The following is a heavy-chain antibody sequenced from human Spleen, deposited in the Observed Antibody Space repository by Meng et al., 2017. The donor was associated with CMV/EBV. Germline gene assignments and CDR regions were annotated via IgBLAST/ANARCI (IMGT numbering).Heavy chain of an antibody. CDR1: GGSISNYY. D-gene: IGHD2-2*01. CDR3: ARSHPVVPAANDY. Sequence: SETLSLTCTVSGGSISNYYWNWIRQPPGKGLEWIGYIYYSGSTNYNPSLKSRVTISVDTSKNQFSLKLSSVTAADTAVYYCARSHPVVPAANDYWGQGTLVTVSS. V-gene: IGHV4-59*01. J-gene: IGHJ4*02. CDR2: IYYSGST.